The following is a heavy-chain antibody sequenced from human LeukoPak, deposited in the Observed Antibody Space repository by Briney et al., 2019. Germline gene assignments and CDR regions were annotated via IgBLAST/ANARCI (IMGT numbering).Heavy chain of an antibody. V-gene: IGHV1-2*02. CDR1: GYTFTGYH. CDR2: INPNSGGT. CDR3: AAPIGQWLVYYFDY. J-gene: IGHJ4*02. D-gene: IGHD6-19*01. Sequence: GASVKVSCKASGYTFTGYHMHWVRQAPGQGLEWMGWINPNSGGTNYAQKFQGRVTMTRDTSISTAYMEPSRLRSDDTAVYYCAAPIGQWLVYYFDYWGQGTLVTVSS.